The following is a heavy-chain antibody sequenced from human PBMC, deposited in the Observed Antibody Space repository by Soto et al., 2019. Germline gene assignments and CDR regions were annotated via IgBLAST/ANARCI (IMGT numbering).Heavy chain of an antibody. CDR2: ISFDGNNG. Sequence: GRSLSLSCAASGFPLSSYAMYWVRQAPGKGLEWVAFISFDGNNGYADSVKGRFTISRDNSKNTVYLQMNSLRGEDTAVYYCARDRSDVWGQGTLVTVSS. CDR3: ARDRSDV. CDR1: GFPLSSYA. J-gene: IGHJ4*02. V-gene: IGHV3-30-3*01.